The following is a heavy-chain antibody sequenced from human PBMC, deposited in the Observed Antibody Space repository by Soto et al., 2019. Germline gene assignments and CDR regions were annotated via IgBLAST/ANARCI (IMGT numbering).Heavy chain of an antibody. CDR3: AKDPGPTILPDTFDI. V-gene: IGHV3-23*01. D-gene: IGHD3-3*02. CDR2: ISGSGGSA. CDR1: GFTFSSYA. Sequence: GSLRLSCAASGFTFSSYAMSWVRQAPGKGLEWVSAISGSGGSAYYADSVKGRFTISRDNSKNTLYLQMNSLRAEDTAVYYCAKDPGPTILPDTFDIWGQGTMVTVSS. J-gene: IGHJ3*02.